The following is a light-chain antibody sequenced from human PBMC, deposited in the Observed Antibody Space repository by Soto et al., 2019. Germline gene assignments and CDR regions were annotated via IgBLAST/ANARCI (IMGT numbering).Light chain of an antibody. Sequence: QSALTQPASVSGSPGQSITISCTGTSSDVGGYNYVSWYQQHPGRAPELMIYEDNKRPSGVSIRFSGSKSGNTASLTISGLQAEDEADYYCCSYAGGSTPVIFGGGTKLTVL. V-gene: IGLV2-23*01. CDR3: CSYAGGSTPVI. CDR2: EDN. J-gene: IGLJ2*01. CDR1: SSDVGGYNY.